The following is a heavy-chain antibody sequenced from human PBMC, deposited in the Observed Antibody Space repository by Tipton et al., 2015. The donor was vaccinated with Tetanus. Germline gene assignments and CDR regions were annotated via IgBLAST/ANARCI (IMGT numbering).Heavy chain of an antibody. D-gene: IGHD1-14*01. CDR1: GGTFTNYA. V-gene: IGHV1-69*01. Sequence: QLVQSGAEVKKPGSSVKVSCKASGGTFTNYALSWVRQAPGQGLEWVGGITPIFGTTNSAPKFQGKVTITADESTNTAYMELSSLSSVYSAVYSCARAPNRISLAYDYWGQGTQIIVSS. J-gene: IGHJ4*02. CDR3: ARAPNRISLAYDY. CDR2: ITPIFGTT.